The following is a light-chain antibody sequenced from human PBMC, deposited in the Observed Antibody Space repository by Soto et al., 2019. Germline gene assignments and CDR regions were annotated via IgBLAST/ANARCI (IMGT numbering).Light chain of an antibody. Sequence: QTFVTKVPSLAFSPGGTVALTCGSSTGAVTNGHYPYWFQQKPGQAPRTLIYDTTNRHSWTPARFSGSLLGGKAALTLSGAQPEDEAEYYCLLSYNGPYVFGTGTKVT. J-gene: IGLJ1*01. V-gene: IGLV7-46*01. CDR1: TGAVTNGHY. CDR2: DTT. CDR3: LLSYNGPYV.